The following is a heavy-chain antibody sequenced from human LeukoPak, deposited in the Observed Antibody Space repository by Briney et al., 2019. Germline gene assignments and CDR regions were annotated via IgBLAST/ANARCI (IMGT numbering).Heavy chain of an antibody. D-gene: IGHD3-22*01. CDR2: IYYIGST. J-gene: IGHJ4*02. V-gene: IGHV4-39*01. Sequence: SETLSLTCTVSGGSISSSNHYWGWIRQPPGKGLEWIGSIYYIGSTYYKSSLRSRVTISADTSKNQFSLKLSSVAAADTAVYYCARHRFALVIRGPLDYWGQGTLVTVSS. CDR1: GGSISSSNHY. CDR3: ARHRFALVIRGPLDY.